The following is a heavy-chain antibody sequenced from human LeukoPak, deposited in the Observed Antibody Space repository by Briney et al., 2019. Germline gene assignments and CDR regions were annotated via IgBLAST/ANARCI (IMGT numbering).Heavy chain of an antibody. CDR2: IIPIFGTA. Sequence: ASVKVSCKASGGTFSSYAISWVRQAPGQGLEWMGGIIPIFGTANYAQKFQGRVTITADKSTSTAYMELSSLRSEDTAVYYCASMRVNTAMFYWGQGTLVTVSS. J-gene: IGHJ4*02. V-gene: IGHV1-69*06. D-gene: IGHD5-18*01. CDR3: ASMRVNTAMFY. CDR1: GGTFSSYA.